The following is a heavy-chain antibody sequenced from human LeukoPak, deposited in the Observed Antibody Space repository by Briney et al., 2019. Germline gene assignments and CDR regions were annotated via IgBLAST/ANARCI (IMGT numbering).Heavy chain of an antibody. Sequence: SETLSLTCAVYGGSFSGYYWSWIRQPPGKGLEWIGEINHSGSTNYNPSLKSRVTISVDTSKNQFSLKLSSVTAADTAVYYCARGKQAFDSSGYYDYWGQGTLVTVSS. CDR3: ARGKQAFDSSGYYDY. CDR1: GGSFSGYY. D-gene: IGHD3-22*01. V-gene: IGHV4-34*01. J-gene: IGHJ4*02. CDR2: INHSGST.